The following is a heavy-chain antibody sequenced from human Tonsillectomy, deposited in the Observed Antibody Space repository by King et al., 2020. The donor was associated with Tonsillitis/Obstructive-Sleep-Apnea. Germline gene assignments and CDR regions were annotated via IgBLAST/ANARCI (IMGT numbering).Heavy chain of an antibody. CDR3: TKDLSEGGHYGGTYFLDA. Sequence: VQLVESGGGLVQPGRSLRLSCAASGFTFDDYAMHWVRQAPGKGLEWVSGITWNSDSVGYADSVMGRFTISRDNAKNSLYLQMNSLRVEDTAFYYCTKDLSEGGHYGGTYFLDAWGPGTLVTVSS. D-gene: IGHD2/OR15-2a*01. CDR2: ITWNSDSV. CDR1: GFTFDDYA. V-gene: IGHV3-9*01. J-gene: IGHJ5*02.